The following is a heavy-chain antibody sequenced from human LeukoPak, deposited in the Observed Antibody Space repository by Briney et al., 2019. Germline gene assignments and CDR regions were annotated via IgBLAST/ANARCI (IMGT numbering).Heavy chain of an antibody. CDR2: IYYSGST. CDR3: ARRCGGDCYFSDY. Sequence: SETLSLTCTVSGDSISSGGYFWVWIRQPPGKGLEWIGSIYYSGSTYYNPSLKSRVTISVDTSKNQFSLKLSSVTAADTAVYYCARRCGGDCYFSDYWGQGTLVTVSS. CDR1: GDSISSGGYF. V-gene: IGHV4-39*07. D-gene: IGHD2-21*02. J-gene: IGHJ4*02.